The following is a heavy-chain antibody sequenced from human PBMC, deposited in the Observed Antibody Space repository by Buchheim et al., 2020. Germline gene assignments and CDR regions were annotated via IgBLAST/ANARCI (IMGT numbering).Heavy chain of an antibody. V-gene: IGHV4-31*03. Sequence: QVQLQESGPGLVKPSQTLSLTCTVSGGSISSGGYYWSWIRQHPGKGLEWIGYIYYSGSTYYNPSLKSRVTISVDTSKNQFSLKLSSVTAADTAVYYCARVMGLGYCTNGVCHRTPYFDYWGQGTL. D-gene: IGHD2-8*01. J-gene: IGHJ4*02. CDR2: IYYSGST. CDR1: GGSISSGGYY. CDR3: ARVMGLGYCTNGVCHRTPYFDY.